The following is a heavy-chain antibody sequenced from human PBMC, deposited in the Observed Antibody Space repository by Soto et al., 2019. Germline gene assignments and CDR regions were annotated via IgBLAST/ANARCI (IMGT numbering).Heavy chain of an antibody. V-gene: IGHV3-9*01. D-gene: IGHD3-16*01. CDR1: GFMFEDFA. J-gene: IGHJ1*01. Sequence: GGSLRLSCTVSGFMFEDFAMHWVRQAPGQGLEWVSGINWNGVNKGYAESVLGRFTISRDNAKKTLYLDMNYLRAEDTALYFCAKNVDRLGELWGYFQSWGQGTMVTVSS. CDR3: AKNVDRLGELWGYFQS. CDR2: INWNGVNK.